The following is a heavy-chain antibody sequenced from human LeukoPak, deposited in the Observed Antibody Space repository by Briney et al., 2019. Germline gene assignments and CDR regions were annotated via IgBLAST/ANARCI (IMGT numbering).Heavy chain of an antibody. J-gene: IGHJ5*02. CDR3: ARAVWGFDP. D-gene: IGHD3-16*01. Sequence: SETLSLTCAVYGGSFSGYYWSWIRQPPGKGLEWIGEINHSGSTNYNPSLKSRVTISVDTSKNQFPLKLSSVTAADTAVYYCARAVWGFDPWGQGTLVTVSS. V-gene: IGHV4-34*01. CDR1: GGSFSGYY. CDR2: INHSGST.